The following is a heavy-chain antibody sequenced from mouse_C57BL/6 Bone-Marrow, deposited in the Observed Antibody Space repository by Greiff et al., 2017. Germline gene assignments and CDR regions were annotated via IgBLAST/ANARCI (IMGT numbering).Heavy chain of an antibody. CDR2: ISSGGDYI. CDR3: TRDHVYYYGSKGAWFAY. V-gene: IGHV5-9-1*02. J-gene: IGHJ3*01. CDR1: GFTFSSYA. D-gene: IGHD1-1*01. Sequence: EVQLVESGEGLVKPGGSLKLSCAASGFTFSSYAMSWVRQTPEKRLEWVAYISSGGDYIYYADTVKGRFTISRDNARNTLYLQMSSLKSEDTAMYYCTRDHVYYYGSKGAWFAYWGQGTLVTVSA.